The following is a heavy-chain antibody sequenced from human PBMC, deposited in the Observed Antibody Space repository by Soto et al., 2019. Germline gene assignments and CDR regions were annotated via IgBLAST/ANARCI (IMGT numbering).Heavy chain of an antibody. CDR2: IIPIFGTA. J-gene: IGHJ4*02. CDR1: GGTFSSYA. D-gene: IGHD1-1*01. CDR3: TSHNPYFDF. V-gene: IGHV1-69*12. Sequence: QVQLVQSGAEVKKPGSSVKVSCKASGGTFSSYAISWVRQAPGQGLEWMGGIIPIFGTANYAQKFQGRVTMTEDSSTDTAYMELTNLASSDTAIYFCTSHNPYFDFWGQGTPVTVSS.